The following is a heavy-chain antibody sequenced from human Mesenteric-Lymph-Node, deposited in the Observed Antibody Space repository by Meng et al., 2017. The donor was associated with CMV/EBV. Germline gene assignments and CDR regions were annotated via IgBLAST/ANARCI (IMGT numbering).Heavy chain of an antibody. D-gene: IGHD1/OR15-1a*01. CDR3: ARQNNYYGMDV. V-gene: IGHV4-38-2*02. CDR1: GDPISSIYY. Sequence: GSLRLSCTVSGDPISSIYYWGWIRQPPGKGLEWIGSIYHNENTYYNPSLKSRVTISLDTSKNDFSLKLRSVIAADTAVYYCARQNNYYGMDVWGQGTTVTVSS. CDR2: IYHNENT. J-gene: IGHJ6*02.